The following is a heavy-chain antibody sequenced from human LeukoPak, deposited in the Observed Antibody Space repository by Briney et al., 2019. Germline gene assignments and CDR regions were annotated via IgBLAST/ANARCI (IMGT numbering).Heavy chain of an antibody. J-gene: IGHJ4*02. CDR3: AKDRIQLWLQLDY. CDR2: ISYDGSNK. V-gene: IGHV3-30*18. D-gene: IGHD5-18*01. Sequence: GRSPRLSCAASGFTFSSYGMHWVRQAPGKGLEWSSVISYDGSNKYYADSVKGRFTISRDNSKNTLYLQMNSLRAEDTAVYYCAKDRIQLWLQLDYWGQGTLVTVSS. CDR1: GFTFSSYG.